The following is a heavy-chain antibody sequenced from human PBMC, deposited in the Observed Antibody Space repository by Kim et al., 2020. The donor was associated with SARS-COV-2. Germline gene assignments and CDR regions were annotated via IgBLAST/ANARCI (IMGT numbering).Heavy chain of an antibody. J-gene: IGHJ3*02. CDR2: ISSSSSYI. CDR1: GFTFSSYS. V-gene: IGHV3-21*01. D-gene: IGHD6-6*01. CDR3: ARDNGIAAPPDAFDI. Sequence: GGSLRLSCAASGFTFSSYSMNWVRQAPGKGLEWVSSISSSSSYIYYADSVKGRFTISRDNAKNSLYLQMNSLRAEDTAVYYCARDNGIAAPPDAFDIWGQGTMVTVSS.